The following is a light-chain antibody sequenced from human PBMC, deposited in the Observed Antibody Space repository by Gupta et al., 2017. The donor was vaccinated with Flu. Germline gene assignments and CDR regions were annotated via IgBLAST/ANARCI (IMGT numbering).Light chain of an antibody. CDR3: MQALQTPIT. CDR2: LGS. J-gene: IGKJ3*01. V-gene: IGKV2-28*01. CDR1: QSHLHSNGYNY. Sequence: IVMTQSPLSLPVTPGEPASISCRSSQSHLHSNGYNYLDWYLQKPGQSPQLLIYLGSNRASGVPDRFSGRGSGTDFTLKISRVEAEDVGVYYCMQALQTPITFGPGTKVDIK.